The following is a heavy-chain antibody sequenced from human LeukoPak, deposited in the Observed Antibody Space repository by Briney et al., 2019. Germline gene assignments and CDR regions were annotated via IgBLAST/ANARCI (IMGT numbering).Heavy chain of an antibody. CDR2: ISSSSSYI. D-gene: IGHD3-10*01. Sequence: GGSLRLSCAASGFTFSSYSMNWVRQATGKGLEWVSSISSSSSYIYYADSVKGRFTISRDNAKNSLYLQMNSLRAEDTAVYYCARDVILWFGDRYYYYGMDVWGQGTTVTVSS. J-gene: IGHJ6*02. CDR3: ARDVILWFGDRYYYYGMDV. V-gene: IGHV3-21*01. CDR1: GFTFSSYS.